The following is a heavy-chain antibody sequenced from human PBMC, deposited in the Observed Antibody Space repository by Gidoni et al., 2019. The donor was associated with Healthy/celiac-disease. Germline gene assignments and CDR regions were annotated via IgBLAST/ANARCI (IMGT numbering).Heavy chain of an antibody. J-gene: IGHJ4*02. Sequence: QVQLVQSGAEVKTPGASVKVSCKASGYTFTSYDINWVRQATGQGLEWMGWMNPNSGNTGYAQKFQGRVTMTRNTYISTAYIELRSLRSEDTAVYYCARDYYGSGSSLKLFDYWGQGTLVTVSS. D-gene: IGHD3-10*01. CDR1: GYTFTSYD. CDR2: MNPNSGNT. CDR3: ARDYYGSGSSLKLFDY. V-gene: IGHV1-8*01.